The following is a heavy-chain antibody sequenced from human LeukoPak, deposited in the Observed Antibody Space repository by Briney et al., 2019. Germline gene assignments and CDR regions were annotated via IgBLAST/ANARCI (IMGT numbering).Heavy chain of an antibody. V-gene: IGHV3-30*02. CDR1: GFSFKNYG. J-gene: IGHJ6*03. D-gene: IGHD5-24*01. Sequence: GGSLRLPCAASGFSFKNYGMHWVRQAPGKGLEWVAFIWHDGSNKYYADYVKDRFTISRDSFKGTLDLQLNSLRVEDTAVYYCAKGGYSSLMDVWGKGTTVTVSS. CDR3: AKGGYSSLMDV. CDR2: IWHDGSNK.